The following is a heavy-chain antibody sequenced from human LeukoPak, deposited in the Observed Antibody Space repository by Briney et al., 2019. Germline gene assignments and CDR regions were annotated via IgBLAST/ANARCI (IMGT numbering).Heavy chain of an antibody. CDR1: GFTFNNYA. V-gene: IGHV3-23*01. J-gene: IGHJ4*02. Sequence: GGXXXXXCAXSGFTFNNYAXTWVRQAPGKGLXWVSVINGGSGNSYYADSVKGRFTVSRDNSKNTLYLQMNSLRDEDTAVYYCAKGQGYNYGDSIDYWGQGTLVTVSS. CDR2: INGGSGNS. CDR3: AKGQGYNYGDSIDY. D-gene: IGHD5-18*01.